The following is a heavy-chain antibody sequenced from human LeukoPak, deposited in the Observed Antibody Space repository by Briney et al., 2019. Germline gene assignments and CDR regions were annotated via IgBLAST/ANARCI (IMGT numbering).Heavy chain of an antibody. Sequence: GGSLRLSCAASGFTFSSYAMSWVRQAPGKGLEWVSAISGSGGSTYYADSVKGRFTISRDNSKNTLYLQMNGLRAEDTAVYYCAKAFYDSSGYFPFDYWGQGTLVTVSS. CDR2: ISGSGGST. CDR1: GFTFSSYA. D-gene: IGHD3-22*01. J-gene: IGHJ4*02. V-gene: IGHV3-23*01. CDR3: AKAFYDSSGYFPFDY.